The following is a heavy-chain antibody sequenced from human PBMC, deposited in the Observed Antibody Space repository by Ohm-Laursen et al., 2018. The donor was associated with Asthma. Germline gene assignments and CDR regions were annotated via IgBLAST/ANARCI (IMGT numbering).Heavy chain of an antibody. D-gene: IGHD6-19*01. CDR2: ISYDGSNK. V-gene: IGHV3-30*03. J-gene: IGHJ4*02. CDR3: ARGLAVAGIDY. CDR1: GFTFSSYG. Sequence: SLRLSCTASGFTFSSYGMHWVRQAPGKGLEWVAVISYDGSNKYYADSVKGRFTISRDNSKNTLYLQMNSLRAEDTAVYYCARGLAVAGIDYWGQGTLVTVSS.